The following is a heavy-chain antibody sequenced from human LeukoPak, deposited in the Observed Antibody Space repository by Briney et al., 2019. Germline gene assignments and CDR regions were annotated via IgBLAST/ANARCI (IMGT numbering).Heavy chain of an antibody. CDR1: GFTFSSYG. CDR2: ISYDGSNK. J-gene: IGHJ4*02. CDR3: AKGLRYSDN. V-gene: IGHV3-30*18. Sequence: GGSLRLSCASSGFTFSSYGMHWVRQAPGKGLEWVAVISYDGSNKYYADSVKGRFTISRDNSKNTLYLQMNSLRAGDTAVYYCAKGLRYSDNWGQGTLATVSS. D-gene: IGHD3-9*01.